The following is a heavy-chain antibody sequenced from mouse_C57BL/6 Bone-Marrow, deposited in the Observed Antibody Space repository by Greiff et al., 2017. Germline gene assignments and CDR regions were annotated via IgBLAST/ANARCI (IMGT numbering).Heavy chain of an antibody. V-gene: IGHV1-53*01. Sequence: QVQLQQPGTELVKPGASVKLSCKASGYTFTSYWMHWVKQRPGQGLEWIGNINPSNGGTNYNEKFKSKATLTVDNASSTAYMQLSSLTSEDSAVYYCARDRRLLGLGVPYAMDYWGQGTSVTVSS. D-gene: IGHD2-13*01. CDR3: ARDRRLLGLGVPYAMDY. CDR1: GYTFTSYW. CDR2: INPSNGGT. J-gene: IGHJ4*01.